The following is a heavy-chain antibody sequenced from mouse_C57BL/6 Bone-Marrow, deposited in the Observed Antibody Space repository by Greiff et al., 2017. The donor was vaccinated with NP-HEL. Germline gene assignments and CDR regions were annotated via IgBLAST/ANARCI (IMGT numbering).Heavy chain of an antibody. Sequence: QVQLQQSGAELVRPGTSVKMSCKASGYTFTNYWIGWAKQRPGHGLEWIGDIYPGGGYTNYNEKFKGKAPLTADKSSSPAYMQISSLTSEDSAIYYCARRGSSYRYYDVWGTGTTVTVSA. CDR1: GYTFTNYW. V-gene: IGHV1-63*01. CDR2: IYPGGGYT. CDR3: ARRGSSYRYYDV. J-gene: IGHJ1*03. D-gene: IGHD1-1*01.